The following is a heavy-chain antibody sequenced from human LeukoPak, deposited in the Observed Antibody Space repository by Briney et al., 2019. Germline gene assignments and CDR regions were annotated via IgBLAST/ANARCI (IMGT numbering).Heavy chain of an antibody. V-gene: IGHV4-59*01. CDR3: ARIQSSSSPFDY. CDR1: GGSISSYY. CDR2: IYYSGTT. D-gene: IGHD2-2*01. Sequence: SETLSLTCTVSGGSISSYYWSWIRQPPGKGLEWIGYIYYSGTTTYNPSLESRFTISVDTSKNQFSLRLSSVTAADTAVYYCARIQSSSSPFDYWGQGTLVTVSS. J-gene: IGHJ4*02.